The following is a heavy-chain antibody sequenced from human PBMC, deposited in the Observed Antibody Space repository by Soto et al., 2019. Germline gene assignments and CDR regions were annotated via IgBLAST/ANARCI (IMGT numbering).Heavy chain of an antibody. V-gene: IGHV4-59*01. J-gene: IGHJ4*02. CDR2: VYYTGST. CDR1: GGSISGSY. CDR3: ARNVAVPGAHIDY. D-gene: IGHD7-27*01. Sequence: SETLSLTCSVSGGSISGSYWSWIRQSPGKGLEWLGYVYYTGSTNYSPSLRSRVSISVDTSKNEFSLRLSSVTAADTAVYFCARNVAVPGAHIDYWGQGTQVTVSS.